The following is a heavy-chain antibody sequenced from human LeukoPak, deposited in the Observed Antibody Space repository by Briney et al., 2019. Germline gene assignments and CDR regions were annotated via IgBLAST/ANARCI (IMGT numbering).Heavy chain of an antibody. CDR2: INSDGSEG. J-gene: IGHJ6*02. CDR1: GFTFSGFW. Sequence: GGSLRLSCAVSGFTFSGFWMSWSRQAPGKGLEWVASINSDGSEGYYADVVKGRFTISRDNAKNSLYLQINSLRAEDTAVYYCAKDPLIGYYYYYGMDVWGQGTTVTVSS. CDR3: AKDPLIGYYYYYGMDV. V-gene: IGHV3-7*03.